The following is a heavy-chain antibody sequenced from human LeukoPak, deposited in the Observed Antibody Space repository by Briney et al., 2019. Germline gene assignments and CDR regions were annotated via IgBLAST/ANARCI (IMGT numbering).Heavy chain of an antibody. Sequence: GGSLRLSCAASGFTFSSYGMHWVRQAPGKGLEWVAVISYDGSNKYYADSVKGRFTISRDNSKSTLYLQMNSLRAEDTAVYYCAKDFRDIVVVPAGEDYYYGMDVWGQGTTVTVSS. D-gene: IGHD2-2*01. V-gene: IGHV3-30*18. J-gene: IGHJ6*02. CDR1: GFTFSSYG. CDR3: AKDFRDIVVVPAGEDYYYGMDV. CDR2: ISYDGSNK.